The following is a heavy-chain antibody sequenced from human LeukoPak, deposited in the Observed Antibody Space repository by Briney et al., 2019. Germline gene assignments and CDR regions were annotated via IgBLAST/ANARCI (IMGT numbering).Heavy chain of an antibody. CDR2: IWYDGSNK. Sequence: GGSLRLSCAASGFTFSSYGMHWVRQAPGKGLEWVVVIWYDGSNKYYADSVQGRFTISRDNSKNTLYLQMNSLRAEDTAVYYCAKDLAAWVGATSGAFDIWGQGTMVTVSS. CDR3: AKDLAAWVGATSGAFDI. J-gene: IGHJ3*02. CDR1: GFTFSSYG. D-gene: IGHD1-26*01. V-gene: IGHV3-33*06.